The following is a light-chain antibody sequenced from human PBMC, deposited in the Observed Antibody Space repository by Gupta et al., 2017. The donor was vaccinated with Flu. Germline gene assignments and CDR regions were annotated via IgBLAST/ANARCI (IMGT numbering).Light chain of an antibody. CDR1: SSDIGTYDY. J-gene: IGLJ3*02. V-gene: IGLV2-11*01. CDR2: DVS. CDR3: CLYGDNYWV. Sequence: QSALTPPRSVPGSPGQSVTISCKGTSSDIGTYDYVTWFQQHPGKAPNLMIYDVSRRPSGVPDRFSGSKSGNTASLTISGLQAEDEADYYCCLYGDNYWVFGGGTELTVV.